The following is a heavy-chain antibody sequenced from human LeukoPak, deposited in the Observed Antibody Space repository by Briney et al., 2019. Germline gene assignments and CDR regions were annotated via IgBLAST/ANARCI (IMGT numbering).Heavy chain of an antibody. J-gene: IGHJ4*02. CDR3: TRDQEGSDY. V-gene: IGHV3-48*01. CDR2: ITRSSSAK. CDR1: GFTFSSYS. Sequence: GGSLRLSCVASGFTFSSYSMNWFRQAPEKGLEWVSYITRSSSAKFYADSVKGRFTISRDNAENLLYLQMNSLRAEDTAVYYRTRDQEGSDYGGQGTLVTVSS.